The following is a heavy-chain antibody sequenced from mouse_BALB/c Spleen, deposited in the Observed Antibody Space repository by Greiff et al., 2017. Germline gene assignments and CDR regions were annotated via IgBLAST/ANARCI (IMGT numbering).Heavy chain of an antibody. D-gene: IGHD2-1*01. CDR2: INPGSGGT. CDR3: ARAKTTKRDY. V-gene: IGHV1-54*01. CDR1: GYAFTNYL. Sequence: VKLQESGAELVRPGTSVKVSCKASGYAFTNYLIEWVKQRPGQGLEWIGVINPGSGGTNYNEKFKGKATLTADKSSSTAYMQLSSLTSDDSAVYFCARAKTTKRDYWGQGTSVTVSS. J-gene: IGHJ4*01.